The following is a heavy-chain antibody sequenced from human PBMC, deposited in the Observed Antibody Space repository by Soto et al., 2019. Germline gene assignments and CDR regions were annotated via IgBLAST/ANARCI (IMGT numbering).Heavy chain of an antibody. Sequence: PGESLKISCKGSGYSFTSYWIGWVRQMPGKGLEWMGIIYPGDSDTRYSPSFQGQVTISADKSISTAYLQWSSLKASDTAMYYCARGGSYYDSSGYSHDAFEIWGQGTMVTVSS. CDR3: ARGGSYYDSSGYSHDAFEI. CDR1: GYSFTSYW. V-gene: IGHV5-51*01. J-gene: IGHJ3*02. D-gene: IGHD3-22*01. CDR2: IYPGDSDT.